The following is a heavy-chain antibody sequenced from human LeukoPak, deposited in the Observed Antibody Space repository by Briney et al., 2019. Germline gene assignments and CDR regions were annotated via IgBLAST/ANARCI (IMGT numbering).Heavy chain of an antibody. CDR1: GFTFTSHW. CDR2: MNLDGSEK. J-gene: IGHJ4*02. Sequence: GGSLRLSCAASGFTFTSHWMSWVGQAPGKGLEGVARMNLDGSEKYYVDSVKGRFTISRDNAKTSLYLEMNSLRAEDTAVYDCARDASYDYWGQGTLVTVSS. V-gene: IGHV3-7*01. CDR3: ARDASYDY.